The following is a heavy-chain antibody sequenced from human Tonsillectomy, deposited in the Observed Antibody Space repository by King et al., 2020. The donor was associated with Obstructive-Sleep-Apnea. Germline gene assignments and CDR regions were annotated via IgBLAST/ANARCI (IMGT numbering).Heavy chain of an antibody. V-gene: IGHV3-30*18. CDR2: ISYDGSDK. CDR1: GFTFSSYG. J-gene: IGHJ4*02. CDR3: AKNNLPRDPYSFVY. Sequence: VQLVESGGGVVQPGRSLRLSCAASGFTFSSYGMHWVRQAPGKGLEWVAVISYDGSDKYYADSVKGRFTISRDNSKNTLYLQMNSLRAEDTAVYYCAKNNLPRDPYSFVYWGQGTLVTVSS. D-gene: IGHD5-24*01.